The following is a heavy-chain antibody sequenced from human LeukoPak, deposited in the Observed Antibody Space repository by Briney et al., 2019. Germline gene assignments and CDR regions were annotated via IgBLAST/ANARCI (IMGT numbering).Heavy chain of an antibody. D-gene: IGHD3-22*01. J-gene: IGHJ5*02. V-gene: IGHV3-43*02. Sequence: PGGSLRLSCAASGFTFDDYAMHWVRQAPGKGLEWVSLISGDGGNTYYADSVKGRFTISRDNSKNSLYLQMNSLRTEDTALYYCAKDTNYDSINWFDPWGQGTLVTVSS. CDR1: GFTFDDYA. CDR3: AKDTNYDSINWFDP. CDR2: ISGDGGNT.